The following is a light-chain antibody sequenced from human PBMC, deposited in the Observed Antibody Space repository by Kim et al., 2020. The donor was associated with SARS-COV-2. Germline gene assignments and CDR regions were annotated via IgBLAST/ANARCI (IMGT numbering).Light chain of an antibody. V-gene: IGKV1-27*01. CDR3: QSYNSVPWT. CDR2: GAS. CDR1: NDISNY. J-gene: IGKJ1*01. Sequence: ASVGDRVTITCRASNDISNYLAWFQHKPGKAPKLLIYGASALHSEVPSRFSGRGSGTDFTLTISSLQPEDVATFYCQSYNSVPWTFGQGTKVDIK.